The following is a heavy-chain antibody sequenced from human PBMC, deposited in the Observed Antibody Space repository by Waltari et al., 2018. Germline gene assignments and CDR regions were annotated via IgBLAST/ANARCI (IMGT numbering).Heavy chain of an antibody. CDR2: IIPVLGTT. CDR3: ARGWLEVGPFDY. Sequence: QVQLVQSGAEVKKPGSSVKVSCKASVAHFSSYVITWVRQAPGQGLEWMGGIIPVLGTTNYAQKFQGRVTISTDVSTTTAYIDLSRLRSDDTAVYYCARGWLEVGPFDYWGQGTLVTVSS. CDR1: VAHFSSYV. J-gene: IGHJ4*02. D-gene: IGHD2-2*01. V-gene: IGHV1-69*05.